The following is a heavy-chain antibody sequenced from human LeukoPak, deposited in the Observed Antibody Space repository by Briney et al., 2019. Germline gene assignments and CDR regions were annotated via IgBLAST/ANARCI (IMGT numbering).Heavy chain of an antibody. J-gene: IGHJ4*02. CDR2: TYYRSKWYN. CDR3: ARDMAPDYYDSSGYQVGFDY. D-gene: IGHD3-22*01. CDR1: GDSFSSNSAA. V-gene: IGHV6-1*01. Sequence: SQTLSLTCAISGDSFSSNSAAWNWIRRSPSRGLEWLGRTYYRSKWYNDYAVSVKSRITINPDTSKNQFSLQLNSVTPEDTAVYYCARDMAPDYYDSSGYQVGFDYWGQGTLVTVSS.